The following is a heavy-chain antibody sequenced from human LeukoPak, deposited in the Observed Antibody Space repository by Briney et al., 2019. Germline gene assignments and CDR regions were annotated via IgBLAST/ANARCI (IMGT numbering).Heavy chain of an antibody. V-gene: IGHV3-33*01. Sequence: QPRGSLRLSCAASGFTFSSYGMHWVRQAPGKGLEWVAVIWYDGSNKYYADSVKGRFTISRDNSKNTLYLQMNTLRAEDTAVYYCARGAYCSSTSCYSQYYFDYWGQGTLVTVSS. CDR1: GFTFSSYG. J-gene: IGHJ4*02. D-gene: IGHD2-2*01. CDR2: IWYDGSNK. CDR3: ARGAYCSSTSCYSQYYFDY.